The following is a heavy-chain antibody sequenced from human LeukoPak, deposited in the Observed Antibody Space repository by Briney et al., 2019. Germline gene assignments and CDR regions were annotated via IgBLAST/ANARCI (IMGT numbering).Heavy chain of an antibody. CDR3: ARGMATMKPFDY. CDR1: GYTFTGYY. D-gene: IGHD5-24*01. V-gene: IGHV1-2*02. Sequence: APVKVSCKASGYTFTGYYMHWVRQAPGQGLEWMGWINPNSGGTNYAQKFQGRVTMTRDTSISTAYMELSRLRSDDTAVYYCARGMATMKPFDYWGQGTLVTVSS. CDR2: INPNSGGT. J-gene: IGHJ4*02.